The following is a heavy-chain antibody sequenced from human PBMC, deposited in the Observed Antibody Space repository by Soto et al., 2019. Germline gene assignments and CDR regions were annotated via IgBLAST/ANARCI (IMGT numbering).Heavy chain of an antibody. CDR3: ARARGQRNLNALNI. J-gene: IGHJ3*02. CDR1: GGSISSTNYY. CDR2: IHYSEDT. Sequence: PSETLSLTCNVSGGSISSTNYYWAWLRQPPGKGLEWIASIHYSEDTYYNPSLTRRVTISVDTSQNQISLNLNSVTAADTAVYYCARARGQRNLNALNIWGRGAMVAV. D-gene: IGHD3-10*01. V-gene: IGHV4-39*01.